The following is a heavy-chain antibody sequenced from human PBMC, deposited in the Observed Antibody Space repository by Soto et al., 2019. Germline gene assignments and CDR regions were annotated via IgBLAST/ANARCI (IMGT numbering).Heavy chain of an antibody. J-gene: IGHJ4*02. CDR1: GFTFSSYA. V-gene: IGHV3-23*01. D-gene: IGHD3-10*01. CDR3: AKASGWFGEFDY. Sequence: EVQLLESGGGLVQLGGSLRLSCAASGFTFSSYAMSWVRQAPGKGLEWVSAISGSGGSTYYADSVKGRFTISRDNSKNTLYLQMNSLRAEDTAVYYCAKASGWFGEFDYWGQGTLVTVSS. CDR2: ISGSGGST.